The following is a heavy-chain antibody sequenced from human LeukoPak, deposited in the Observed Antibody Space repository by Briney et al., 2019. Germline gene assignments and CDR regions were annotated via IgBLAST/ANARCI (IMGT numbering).Heavy chain of an antibody. J-gene: IGHJ3*02. V-gene: IGHV1-69*13. CDR3: VRDHHYYDILTGEVAVLGAFDI. Sequence: SVKVSCKASGGTFSSYAISWVRQAPGQGLEWMGGIIPIFGTANYAQKFQGRVTITADESTSTAYMELSSLRSEDTAVYYCVRDHHYYDILTGEVAVLGAFDIWGQGTMVTVSS. CDR2: IIPIFGTA. D-gene: IGHD3-9*01. CDR1: GGTFSSYA.